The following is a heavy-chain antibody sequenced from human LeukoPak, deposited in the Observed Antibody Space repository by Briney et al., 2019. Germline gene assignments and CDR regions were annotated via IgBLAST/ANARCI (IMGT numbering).Heavy chain of an antibody. CDR2: ISAYNGNT. CDR3: AKYYYDSSGYYAFDY. CDR1: GYTFTTYG. D-gene: IGHD3-22*01. J-gene: IGHJ4*02. V-gene: IGHV1-18*01. Sequence: ASVKVSCKASGYTFTTYGISWVRQAPGQGLEWMGWISAYNGNTNYAQKLQGRVTMTTDTSTSTAYMELRSLRSDDTAVYYCAKYYYDSSGYYAFDYWGQGTLVTVSS.